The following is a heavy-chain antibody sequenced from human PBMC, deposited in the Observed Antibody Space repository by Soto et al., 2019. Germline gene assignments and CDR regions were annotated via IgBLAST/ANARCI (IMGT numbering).Heavy chain of an antibody. V-gene: IGHV1-18*01. D-gene: IGHD2-8*01. Sequence: ASVKGSCKASGYTFTSYGISWVRQAPGQGREWMGWISAYNGNTNYAQKLQGRVTMTTDTSTSTGYMALRSLRSDDTAVHYCARGGVLYNNWFDPWGQGTLVTVSS. CDR1: GYTFTSYG. CDR3: ARGGVLYNNWFDP. CDR2: ISAYNGNT. J-gene: IGHJ5*02.